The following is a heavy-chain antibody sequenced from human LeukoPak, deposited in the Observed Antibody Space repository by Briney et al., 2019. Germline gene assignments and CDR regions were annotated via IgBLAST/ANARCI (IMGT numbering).Heavy chain of an antibody. V-gene: IGHV3-7*01. CDR1: GFTFSSYW. J-gene: IGHJ4*02. Sequence: GGSLRLSCAASGFTFSSYWMSWVRQAPGKGLEWVANIKQDGSEKYYVDSVKGRFTISRDNAKNSLYLQMNSLRAEDTAVYYCARTYYYESSGTYYWGQGTLVTVSS. CDR3: ARTYYYESSGTYY. CDR2: IKQDGSEK. D-gene: IGHD3-22*01.